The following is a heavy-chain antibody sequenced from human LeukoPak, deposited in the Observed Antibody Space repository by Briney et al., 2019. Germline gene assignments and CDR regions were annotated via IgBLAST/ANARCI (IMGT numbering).Heavy chain of an antibody. CDR1: GFTFSSYA. J-gene: IGHJ6*02. Sequence: PGGSLRLSCAASGFTFSSYAMSWVRQAPGKGLEWVSALTGSGGSTYYADSVKGRFTISRDNSKNTLWLQMNGLRVEDTAVYYCARDARFRVYLARTDKLGIAAAGTGYYYGMDVWGQGTTVTVSS. CDR2: LTGSGGST. D-gene: IGHD6-13*01. CDR3: ARDARFRVYLARTDKLGIAAAGTGYYYGMDV. V-gene: IGHV3-23*01.